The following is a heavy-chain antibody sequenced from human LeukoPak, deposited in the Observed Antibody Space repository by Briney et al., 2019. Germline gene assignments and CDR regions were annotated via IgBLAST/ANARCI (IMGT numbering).Heavy chain of an antibody. Sequence: GESLKISCKGSGYSFTSYWISWVRQMPGKGLEWMGRIDPSDSYTNYSPSFQGHVTISADKSISTAYLQWSSLKASDTAMYYCARHRGIAAVKFDPWGQGTLVTVSS. D-gene: IGHD6-13*01. CDR2: IDPSDSYT. CDR1: GYSFTSYW. CDR3: ARHRGIAAVKFDP. J-gene: IGHJ5*02. V-gene: IGHV5-10-1*01.